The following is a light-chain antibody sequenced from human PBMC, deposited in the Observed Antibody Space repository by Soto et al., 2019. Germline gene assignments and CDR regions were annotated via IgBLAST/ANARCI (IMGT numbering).Light chain of an antibody. CDR1: SSDVGGYNF. CDR3: SSYTSSSTLV. V-gene: IGLV2-14*01. J-gene: IGLJ1*01. Sequence: QSALTQPASVSGSPGQSITISCTGTSSDVGGYNFVSWYQQHPGKAPKIMIYDVTKRPSGVSNRFSGSKSGNTASLTISGLQADDEADYYCSSYTSSSTLVFGTGTKVTVL. CDR2: DVT.